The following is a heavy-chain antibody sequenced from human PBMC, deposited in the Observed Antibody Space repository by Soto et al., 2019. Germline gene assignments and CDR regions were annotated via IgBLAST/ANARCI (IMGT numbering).Heavy chain of an antibody. CDR3: ARDRPALLLTYYGMDV. V-gene: IGHV1-69*01. J-gene: IGHJ6*02. Sequence: QVQLVQSGAEVKKPGSSVKVSCKASGGTFSSYAISWVRQAPGQGLEWMGGIIPIFGTANYAQKFQGRVTITADESTSAAYMELSSLRSEDTSVYYCARDRPALLLTYYGMDVWGQGTTVTVSS. D-gene: IGHD2-15*01. CDR2: IIPIFGTA. CDR1: GGTFSSYA.